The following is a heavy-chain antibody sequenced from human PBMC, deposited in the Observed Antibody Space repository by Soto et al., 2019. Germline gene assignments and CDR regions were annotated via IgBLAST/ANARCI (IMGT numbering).Heavy chain of an antibody. CDR3: AKVLFGGYHDAFDI. CDR2: ISYDGSNK. V-gene: IGHV3-30*18. D-gene: IGHD5-12*01. J-gene: IGHJ3*02. Sequence: QVQLVESGGGVVQPGRSLRLSCAASGFTFSSYGMHWVRQATGKGLEWVAVISYDGSNKYYADSVKGRFTISRDNSKNTLYLQMNGLRAEDTAVYYCAKVLFGGYHDAFDIWGQGTMVTVSS. CDR1: GFTFSSYG.